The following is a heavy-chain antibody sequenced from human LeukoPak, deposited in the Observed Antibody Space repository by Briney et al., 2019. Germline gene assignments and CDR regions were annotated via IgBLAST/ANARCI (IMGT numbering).Heavy chain of an antibody. CDR1: GGSITSYH. CDR2: IYTTGTT. CDR3: GRQGYTGSHYFIDF. D-gene: IGHD1-26*01. V-gene: IGHV4-4*07. J-gene: IGHJ4*02. Sequence: NPSETLSLTCTVSGGSITSYHWGWVRQPPGKGLEWIGRIYTTGTTHYNPSLKSRLTMSVDTSTNQFSLNLTSVTAADTAVYYCGRQGYTGSHYFIDFWSQGTLVAVS.